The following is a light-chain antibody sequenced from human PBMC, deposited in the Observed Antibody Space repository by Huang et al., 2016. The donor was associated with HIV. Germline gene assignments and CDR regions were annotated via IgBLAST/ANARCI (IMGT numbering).Light chain of an antibody. J-gene: IGKJ1*01. Sequence: DIQMTQSPSTLSASVGDRVTITCRASQSISTWLAWYQQKPGKAPKLLIYDASSLGSGVPSRFSGSGSGTEFTLTISSLQPENFATYYCQQYNSYPWTFGQGTKVEIK. V-gene: IGKV1-5*01. CDR3: QQYNSYPWT. CDR1: QSISTW. CDR2: DAS.